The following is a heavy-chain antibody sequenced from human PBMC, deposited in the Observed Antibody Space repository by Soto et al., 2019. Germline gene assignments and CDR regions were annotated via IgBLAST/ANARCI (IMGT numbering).Heavy chain of an antibody. CDR1: GDSVSSNTAA. Sequence: SQTLSLTCAISGDSVSSNTAAWNWIRSSPSRGLEWLGRTYYRSNWRHDYAVSVKSRITVNPDTSKSHFSLQLNSVTPDDTAVYDGARGVAGTGLDLWGPGTLLNVSS. V-gene: IGHV6-1*01. J-gene: IGHJ5*02. D-gene: IGHD6-19*01. CDR2: TYYRSNWRH. CDR3: ARGVAGTGLDL.